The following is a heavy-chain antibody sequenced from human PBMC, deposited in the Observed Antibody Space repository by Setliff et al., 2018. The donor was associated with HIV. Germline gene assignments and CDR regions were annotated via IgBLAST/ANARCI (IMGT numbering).Heavy chain of an antibody. CDR3: AREGITMVRVVEVAFDI. V-gene: IGHV4-59*11. CDR2: IYSSGST. D-gene: IGHD3-10*01. CDR1: GGSISGHY. Sequence: SETLSLTCTVSGGSISGHYWSWIRQPPGRGLEWIGYIYSSGSTYYNPSLKSRVTISVDTSKNQFSLKLSSVTAADTAVYYCAREGITMVRVVEVAFDIWGQGTMVTVSS. J-gene: IGHJ3*02.